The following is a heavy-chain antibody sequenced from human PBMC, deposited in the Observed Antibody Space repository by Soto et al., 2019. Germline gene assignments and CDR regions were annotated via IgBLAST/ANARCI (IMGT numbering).Heavy chain of an antibody. CDR2: IKQDGSEK. J-gene: IGHJ6*02. CDR3: ARDILYSGYAPGALEQQLYYYYGMDV. CDR1: GFTFSSYW. D-gene: IGHD5-12*01. Sequence: GGSLRLSCAASGFTFSSYWMSWVRQAPGKGLEWVANIKQDGSEKYYVDSVKGRFTISRDNAKNSLYLQMNSLRAEDTAVYYCARDILYSGYAPGALEQQLYYYYGMDVWGQGTTVTVSS. V-gene: IGHV3-7*05.